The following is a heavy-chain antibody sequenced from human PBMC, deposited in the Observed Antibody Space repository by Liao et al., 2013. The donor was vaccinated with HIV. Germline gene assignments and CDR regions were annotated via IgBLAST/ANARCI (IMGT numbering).Heavy chain of an antibody. J-gene: IGHJ2*01. V-gene: IGHV4-61*08. CDR2: IYYSGST. D-gene: IGHD3-3*01. CDR1: GGSIVTGEYH. CDR3: ARDPGGIFGLSPNWYFDL. Sequence: QVQLQESGPGLVKPSQTLSLTCTVSGGSIVTGEYHWSWIRQPPGKGLEWIGYIYYSGSTNYNAALKSRVTILVDTSKNQFSLKLSSVTAADTAVYYCARDPGGIFGLSPNWYFDLWGRGTLVNVSS.